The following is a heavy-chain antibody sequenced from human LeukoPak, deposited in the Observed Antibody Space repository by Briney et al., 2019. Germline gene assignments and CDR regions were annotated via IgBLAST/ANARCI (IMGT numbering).Heavy chain of an antibody. CDR3: ARVKRLRFPNYYYYYYYMDV. CDR2: INHSGST. J-gene: IGHJ6*03. Sequence: KPSETLSLTCAVYGGSFSGYYWSWIRQPPGKGLEWIGEINHSGSTNYNPSLKSRVTISVDTSKNQFSLKLSSVTAADTAVYYCARVKRLRFPNYYYYYYYMDVWGKGTTVTVSS. CDR1: GGSFSGYY. V-gene: IGHV4-34*01. D-gene: IGHD5-12*01.